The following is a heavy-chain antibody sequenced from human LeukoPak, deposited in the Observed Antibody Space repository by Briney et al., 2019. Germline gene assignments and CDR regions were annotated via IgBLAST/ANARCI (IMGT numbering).Heavy chain of an antibody. CDR2: IYYSGNT. CDR3: ARSSGAQAFDI. CDR1: GVSISSSGYH. J-gene: IGHJ3*02. Sequence: SETLCLACTVSGVSISSSGYHWGWIRQPLGKGLEWIGSIYYSGNTYYKPSLKSRVTVSVDTSKNQFSLKLSSVTAADTAVYYCARSSGAQAFDIWGQGTMVTVSS. D-gene: IGHD3-10*01. V-gene: IGHV4-39*01.